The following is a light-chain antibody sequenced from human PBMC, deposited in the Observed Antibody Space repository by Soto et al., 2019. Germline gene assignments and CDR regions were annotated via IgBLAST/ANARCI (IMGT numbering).Light chain of an antibody. CDR3: SSYAGSNNVV. V-gene: IGLV2-8*01. J-gene: IGLJ2*01. CDR1: TSDVGGYNY. CDR2: EVS. Sequence: QSALTQPPSASGSPGQSSPISCPEPTSDVGGYNYVSWYQQHPGKAPKLMIYEVSKRPSGVPDRFSGSKSGNTASLTVSGLQAEDEADYYCSSYAGSNNVVFGGGTKVTVL.